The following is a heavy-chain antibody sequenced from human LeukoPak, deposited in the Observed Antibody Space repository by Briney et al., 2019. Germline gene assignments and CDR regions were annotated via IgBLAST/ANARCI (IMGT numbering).Heavy chain of an antibody. V-gene: IGHV1-46*01. Sequence: ASVKVSSKASGYTFTSYYMHWVRQAPGQGLEWMGIINPSGGSTSYAQKLQGRVTMTRDTSTSTVYMELSSLRSEDTAVYYCAREPGPYSSSDPEDYWGQGTLVTVSS. D-gene: IGHD6-6*01. J-gene: IGHJ4*02. CDR2: INPSGGST. CDR1: GYTFTSYY. CDR3: AREPGPYSSSDPEDY.